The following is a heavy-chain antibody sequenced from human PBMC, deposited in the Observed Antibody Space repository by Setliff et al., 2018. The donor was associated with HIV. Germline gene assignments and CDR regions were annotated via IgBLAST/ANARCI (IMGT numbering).Heavy chain of an antibody. CDR1: GGSISSYY. Sequence: KTSETLSLTCTVSGGSISSYYWSWIRQPPGKGLEWIGEFNHGRSTNNNPSLKSRVTVSLDTSQNQFSLNLSSVTAADTAVYYCARSRPRSMDFYMDVWGKGTTVTV. D-gene: IGHD2-8*01. CDR3: ARSRPRSMDFYMDV. V-gene: IGHV4-59*01. J-gene: IGHJ6*03. CDR2: FNHGRST.